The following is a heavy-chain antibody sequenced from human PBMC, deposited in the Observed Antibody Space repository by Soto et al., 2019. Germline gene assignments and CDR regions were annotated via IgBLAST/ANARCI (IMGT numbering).Heavy chain of an antibody. V-gene: IGHV3-15*01. CDR2: IKSKTDGGTT. Sequence: PGGSLRLSCAASGFTFSNAWMSWVRQAPGKGLEWVGRIKSKTDGGTTDYAAPVKGRFTISRDDSKNTLYLQMNSLKTEDTAVYYCTTDPPPGLRYFDWLSHVAIFDYWGQGTLVTVSS. CDR3: TTDPPPGLRYFDWLSHVAIFDY. CDR1: GFTFSNAW. J-gene: IGHJ4*02. D-gene: IGHD3-9*01.